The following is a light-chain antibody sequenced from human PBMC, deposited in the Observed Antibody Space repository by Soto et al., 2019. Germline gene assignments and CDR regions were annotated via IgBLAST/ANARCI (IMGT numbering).Light chain of an antibody. J-gene: IGKJ1*01. V-gene: IGKV3-20*01. CDR3: QQYGTSPRT. CDR2: GAS. CDR1: QSVSSSC. Sequence: EIAWTQSPGTLYLSPGERATLSCRASQSVSSSCLAWYQQKPGQAPRLLIYGASSRATGIPDRFSGSGSGTDFTLTISRLEPEDCAVYFCQQYGTSPRTFGQGTRVEIK.